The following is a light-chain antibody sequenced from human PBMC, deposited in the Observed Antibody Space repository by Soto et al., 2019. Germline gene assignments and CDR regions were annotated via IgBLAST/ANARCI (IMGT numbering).Light chain of an antibody. CDR3: ATWDDSMNGPV. CDR2: SND. Sequence: QPVLTQPPSASGTPGQRVNISCSGSNSNIGSNALNWSRQLPGTAPKLLMFSNDLRPSGVPDRFSGSKSGTSASLAISGLQSEDEADYYCATWDDSMNGPVFAGGTKLTVL. V-gene: IGLV1-44*01. J-gene: IGLJ3*02. CDR1: NSNIGSNA.